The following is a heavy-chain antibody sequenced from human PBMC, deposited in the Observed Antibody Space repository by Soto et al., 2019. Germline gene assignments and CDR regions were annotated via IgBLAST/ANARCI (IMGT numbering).Heavy chain of an antibody. J-gene: IGHJ4*02. Sequence: SETLSLTCTVSGGSISSGDYYWSWIRQPPGKGLEWIGYIYYSGSTYYNPSLKSRVTISVDTSKNQFSLKLSSVTAADTAVYYCARGGEDILTGYSYFDYWGQGTLVTVSS. CDR1: GGSISSGDYY. CDR3: ARGGEDILTGYSYFDY. D-gene: IGHD3-9*01. CDR2: IYYSGST. V-gene: IGHV4-30-4*01.